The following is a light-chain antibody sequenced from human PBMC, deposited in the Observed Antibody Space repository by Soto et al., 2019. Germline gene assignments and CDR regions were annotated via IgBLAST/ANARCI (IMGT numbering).Light chain of an antibody. V-gene: IGKV3-11*01. J-gene: IGKJ4*01. CDR3: QQRSNWPT. CDR1: QSLCSY. Sequence: ETLLTQSPATLSLSPGERATLSCRASQSLCSYLAWYQQKPGQAPRLLIYDASTRATGVPARFSGSGSGTDFTLTISSLEPEDFAVYYCQQRSNWPTFGGGTKVDIK. CDR2: DAS.